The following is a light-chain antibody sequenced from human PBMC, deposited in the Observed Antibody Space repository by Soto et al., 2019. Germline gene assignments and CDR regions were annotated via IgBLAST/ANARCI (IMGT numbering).Light chain of an antibody. CDR2: GAY. CDR1: QSVSSN. V-gene: IGKV3-15*01. CDR3: QQYNNWPPRKT. J-gene: IGKJ1*01. Sequence: EIVMTQSPATLSVSPGERATLSCRASQSVSSNLAWYQQKPGQAPRLLIYGAYTRATGIPARFSGSGSGTEFTLTLSSLQSEDFAVDYCQQYNNWPPRKTFGQGTKVEIK.